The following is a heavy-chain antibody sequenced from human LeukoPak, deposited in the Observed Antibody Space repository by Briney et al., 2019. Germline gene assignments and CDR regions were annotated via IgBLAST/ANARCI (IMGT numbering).Heavy chain of an antibody. J-gene: IGHJ4*02. D-gene: IGHD4-23*01. CDR3: ARLSNYGGHSGDGY. CDR2: IFYSGTT. Sequence: SGTLSLTCTVSGGATSSSNYYWAWIRQPPGKGLEWMGSIFYSGTTHYNPSLKSRVTISVDTSKNQFSLKLSSVTAADTALYYCARLSNYGGHSGDGYWGQGTLVTVSS. CDR1: GGATSSSNYY. V-gene: IGHV4-39*01.